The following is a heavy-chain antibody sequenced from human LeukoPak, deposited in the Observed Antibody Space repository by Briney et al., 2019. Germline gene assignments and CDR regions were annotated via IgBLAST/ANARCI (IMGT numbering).Heavy chain of an antibody. CDR2: ISSSSSYI. CDR1: GFTFSSYS. J-gene: IGHJ4*02. Sequence: GGSLRLSCAASGFTFSSYSMNWVRQAPGKGLEWVSSISSSSSYIYYADSVKGRFTISRDNAKNSLYLQMNSLRAEDTAVYYCARDSGLRGLTGTPGYWGQGTLVTVSS. CDR3: ARDSGLRGLTGTPGY. V-gene: IGHV3-21*01. D-gene: IGHD1-20*01.